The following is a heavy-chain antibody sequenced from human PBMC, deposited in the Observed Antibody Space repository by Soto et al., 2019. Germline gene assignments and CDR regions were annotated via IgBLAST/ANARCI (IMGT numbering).Heavy chain of an antibody. CDR3: ARGGILVVQAAFGANWFDP. J-gene: IGHJ5*02. Sequence: PSEPLSLTCAVSGGSFSGYYWSWIRQPPGKGLEWIGEINHSGSTNYNPSLKSRVTISVDTSKNQFSLKLSSVTAADTAVYYCARGGILVVQAAFGANWFDPWGQGTLVPVSS. CDR1: GGSFSGYY. CDR2: INHSGST. V-gene: IGHV4-34*01. D-gene: IGHD2-2*01.